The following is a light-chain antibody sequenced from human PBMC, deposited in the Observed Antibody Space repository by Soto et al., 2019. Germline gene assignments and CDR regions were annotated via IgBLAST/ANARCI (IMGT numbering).Light chain of an antibody. CDR2: EDS. Sequence: QSALTQPASVSGSPGQSITISCTGTNSDVGNYNLVSWYQQYPGNAPKLMIYEDSKRPSGVSNRFSGSKSGNTASLTISGLQAEDEAGYYCCSYAGSSTWVFGGGTKVTVL. CDR1: NSDVGNYNL. J-gene: IGLJ3*02. CDR3: CSYAGSSTWV. V-gene: IGLV2-23*01.